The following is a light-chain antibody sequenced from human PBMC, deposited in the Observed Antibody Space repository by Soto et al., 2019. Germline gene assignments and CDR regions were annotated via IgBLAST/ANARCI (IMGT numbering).Light chain of an antibody. CDR2: DVS. CDR1: SSDVGDYNY. J-gene: IGLJ1*01. CDR3: SSYTTTSTPYV. V-gene: IGLV2-14*03. Sequence: QSALTQPASVSGSPGQSITISCTGSSSDVGDYNYVSWYQHHPGKAPKLMIFDVSNRPSGVSTRFSGSKSANTASLTISGLQAEDEADYYCSSYTTTSTPYVFGSGTKFTVL.